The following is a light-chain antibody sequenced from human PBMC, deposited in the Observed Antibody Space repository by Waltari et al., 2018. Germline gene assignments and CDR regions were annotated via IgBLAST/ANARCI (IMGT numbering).Light chain of an antibody. CDR3: MQGLQSPT. CDR1: QRLLHSGGNTY. CDR2: WGS. Sequence: DIVMTQSPLSLPVTPGEAASISCRSNQRLLHSGGNTYLDWYLQRPGQSPQLLIYWGSNRASGVPDRFSGSGSGTDFTLKISRVEADDVGIYYCMQGLQSPTFGGGTKVEIK. J-gene: IGKJ4*01. V-gene: IGKV2-28*01.